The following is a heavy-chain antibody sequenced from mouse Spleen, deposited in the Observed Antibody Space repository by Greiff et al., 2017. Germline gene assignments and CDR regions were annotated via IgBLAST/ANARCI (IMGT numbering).Heavy chain of an antibody. J-gene: IGHJ1*01. Sequence: EVHLVESGGGLVKPGGSLKLSCAASGFTFSDYGMHWVRQAPEKGLEWVAYISSGSSTIYYADTVKGRFTISRDNAKNTLFLQMTSLRSEDTAMYYCARDSTTVDWYFDVWGAGTTVTVSS. CDR1: GFTFSDYG. V-gene: IGHV5-17*01. D-gene: IGHD1-1*01. CDR2: ISSGSSTI. CDR3: ARDSTTVDWYFDV.